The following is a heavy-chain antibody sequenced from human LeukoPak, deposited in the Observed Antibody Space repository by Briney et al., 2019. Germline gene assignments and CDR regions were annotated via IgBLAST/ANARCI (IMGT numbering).Heavy chain of an antibody. CDR2: IYYSGST. J-gene: IGHJ6*03. D-gene: IGHD2-21*02. V-gene: IGHV4-59*11. Sequence: SETLSLTCTVSGGSISSHYWSWIRQPPGKGLEWIGYIYYSGSTNYNPSLKSRVTISVDTSKNQFSLKLSSVTAADTAVYYCARDSRDAYYYYYMDVWGKGTTATVSS. CDR3: ARDSRDAYYYYYMDV. CDR1: GGSISSHY.